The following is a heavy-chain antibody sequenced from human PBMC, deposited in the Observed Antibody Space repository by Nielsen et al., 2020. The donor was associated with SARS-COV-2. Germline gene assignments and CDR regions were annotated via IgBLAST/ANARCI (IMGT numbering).Heavy chain of an antibody. V-gene: IGHV3-21*05. J-gene: IGHJ6*03. CDR2: ISSSSSYI. D-gene: IGHD2-2*01. CDR3: ARGQNIVVVPAAKDYYYYMDV. Sequence: VRQAPGKGLEWVSYISSSSSYIYYADSVKGRFTISRDNAKNSLYLQMNSLRAEDTAVYYCARGQNIVVVPAAKDYYYYMDVWGKGTTVTVSS.